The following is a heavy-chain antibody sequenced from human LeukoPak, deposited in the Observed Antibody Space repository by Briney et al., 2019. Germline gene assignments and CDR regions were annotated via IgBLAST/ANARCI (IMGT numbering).Heavy chain of an antibody. Sequence: PSETLSLTCTVSGDSISTYYWSWIRQPPGKGLEWIGEIFHSGSTNYNPSLKSRVTISVDKSKNQFSLKLSSVTAADTAVYYCARKDYYYYIMDVWGQGTTVTVSS. CDR1: GDSISTYY. J-gene: IGHJ6*02. CDR3: ARKDYYYYIMDV. CDR2: IFHSGST. V-gene: IGHV4-59*12.